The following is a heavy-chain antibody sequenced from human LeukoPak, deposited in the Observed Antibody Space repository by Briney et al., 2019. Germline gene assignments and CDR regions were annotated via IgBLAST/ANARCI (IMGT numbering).Heavy chain of an antibody. J-gene: IGHJ4*02. Sequence: ASVKISCKASGYTFTDYYMHWVQQAPGKGLEWMGRVDPEDGETLYAEKFQGRVTITADTSTDTAYMELSSLRSEDTAVYYCATPRGFLEWLVFDYWGQGTLVTVSS. CDR2: VDPEDGET. CDR3: ATPRGFLEWLVFDY. D-gene: IGHD3-3*01. CDR1: GYTFTDYY. V-gene: IGHV1-69-2*01.